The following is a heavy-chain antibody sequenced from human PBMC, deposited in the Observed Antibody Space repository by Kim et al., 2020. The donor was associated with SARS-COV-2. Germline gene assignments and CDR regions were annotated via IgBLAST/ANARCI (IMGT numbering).Heavy chain of an antibody. CDR2: ISSSGSTI. V-gene: IGHV3-48*03. CDR1: GFTFSSYE. D-gene: IGHD3-22*01. CDR3: ARDALYYDSSGSLPY. Sequence: GGSLRLSCAASGFTFSSYEMNWVRQAPGKGLEWVSYISSSGSTIYYADSVKGRFTISRDDAKNSLYLQMNSLRAEDTAVYYCARDALYYDSSGSLPYWGQATLVTVSS. J-gene: IGHJ4*02.